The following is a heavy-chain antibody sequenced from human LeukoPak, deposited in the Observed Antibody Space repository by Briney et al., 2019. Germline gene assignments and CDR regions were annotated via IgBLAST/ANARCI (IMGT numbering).Heavy chain of an antibody. CDR1: GFTFSSWW. J-gene: IGHJ4*02. V-gene: IGHV3-74*01. Sequence: GGSLRLSCAASGFTFSSWWMHWVRQAPGKGLAWVSRINTDGSSTSYADSVKGRFTIARDNAKNTLYLQMNSLRAEDTAVYYCARTAVGVAVGYWGQGTQVTVSS. CDR3: ARTAVGVAVGY. D-gene: IGHD6-19*01. CDR2: INTDGSST.